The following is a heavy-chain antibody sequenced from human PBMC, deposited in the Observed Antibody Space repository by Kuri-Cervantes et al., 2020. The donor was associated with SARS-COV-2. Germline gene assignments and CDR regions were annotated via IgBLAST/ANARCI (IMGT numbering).Heavy chain of an antibody. CDR1: GFTFSSYA. Sequence: GGSLRLSCAASGFTFSSYAMHWVRQAPGKGLEWVAVISYDGSKKYYAESVKGRFTISRDNSKNTMYLQMNSLRAEDTAVYYCARDPYYYGDYPDYWGQGTRVTCSS. CDR3: ARDPYYYGDYPDY. V-gene: IGHV3-30*04. CDR2: ISYDGSKK. D-gene: IGHD3-16*01. J-gene: IGHJ4*02.